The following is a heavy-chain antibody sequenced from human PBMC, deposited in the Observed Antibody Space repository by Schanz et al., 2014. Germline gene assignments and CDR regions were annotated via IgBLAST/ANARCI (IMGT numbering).Heavy chain of an antibody. J-gene: IGHJ6*02. CDR2: IIPIVGRA. CDR1: GGTFSTYA. Sequence: QVPLVQSGAEVKKPGSSVKVSCTASGGTFSTYAISWVRQAPGQGLEWMGRIIPIVGRANYAQKFQGRVTLIADRSTSTAYMELSSLRSDDTAIYYCARGREKWEPTSGMDVWGQGTTVTVSS. D-gene: IGHD1-26*01. V-gene: IGHV1-69*04. CDR3: ARGREKWEPTSGMDV.